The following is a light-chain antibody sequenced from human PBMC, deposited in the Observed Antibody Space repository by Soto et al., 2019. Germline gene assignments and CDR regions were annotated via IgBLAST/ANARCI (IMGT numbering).Light chain of an antibody. CDR1: QSISSY. CDR2: AAS. CDR3: QQYGSFIT. J-gene: IGKJ1*01. Sequence: DIQMTQSPSSLSASVGDRVTITCRASQSISSYLNWYQQKPGKAPKLLIYAASSRATGIPDRFSGSGSGTDFTLTISRLEPEDFAVYYCQQYGSFITFGQGTKVDI. V-gene: IGKV1-39*01.